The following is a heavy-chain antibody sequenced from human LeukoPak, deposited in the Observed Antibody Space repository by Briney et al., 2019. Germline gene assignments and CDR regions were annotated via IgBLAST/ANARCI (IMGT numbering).Heavy chain of an antibody. J-gene: IGHJ4*02. CDR2: FSDKA. CDR3: AKDWYDY. D-gene: IGHD6-13*01. Sequence: PGGSLRLSCVASGFNFSNYAMIWVRQAPGKGLEWVPVFSDKAHYADSVRGRFTISRDNSKNTLYLQMNNLRAEDTAMYYCAKDWYDYWGKGTLVTVSS. CDR1: GFNFSNYA. V-gene: IGHV3-23*01.